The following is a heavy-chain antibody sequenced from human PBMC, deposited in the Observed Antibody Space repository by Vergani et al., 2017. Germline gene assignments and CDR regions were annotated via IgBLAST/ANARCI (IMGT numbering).Heavy chain of an antibody. V-gene: IGHV3-23*04. CDR3: AKDNVPGYYDSSGYCDY. CDR2: ISGSGGFT. D-gene: IGHD3-22*01. Sequence: VQLVESGGGSVQPGESLRLSCVASGFRFREHGMNWVRQAPGKGLEWVSGISGSGGFTYYADSVKGRFTISRDNSKNTMFLQMNNLRAEDTAVYYCAKDNVPGYYDSSGYCDYWGQGTLVTVSS. CDR1: GFRFREHG. J-gene: IGHJ4*02.